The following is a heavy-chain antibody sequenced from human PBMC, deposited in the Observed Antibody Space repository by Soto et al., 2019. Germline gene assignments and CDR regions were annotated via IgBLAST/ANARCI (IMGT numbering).Heavy chain of an antibody. D-gene: IGHD1-1*01. CDR1: GGSISSYY. Sequence: SSETLSLTCTVSGGSISSYYWSWIRQPPGKGLEWIGYIYYSGSTNYNPSLKSRVTISVDTSKNQFSLKLSSVTAADTAVYYCARASQSDNNGMNVWGQGTTVTVSS. J-gene: IGHJ6*02. CDR2: IYYSGST. CDR3: ARASQSDNNGMNV. V-gene: IGHV4-59*01.